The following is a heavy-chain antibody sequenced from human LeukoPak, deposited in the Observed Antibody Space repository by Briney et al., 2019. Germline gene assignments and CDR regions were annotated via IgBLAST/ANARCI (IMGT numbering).Heavy chain of an antibody. CDR1: GFTFSGYA. D-gene: IGHD3-10*01. CDR2: ISGSGSST. V-gene: IGHV3-23*01. CDR3: AKPRSSGSYGGDLFNY. Sequence: PGGSLRLSCAASGFTFSGYAMSWVRQAPGKGLEWVSAISGSGSSTYYADSVKGRFTISRDNSKNTLYLQMNSLRAEDTAEYYCAKPRSSGSYGGDLFNYWGQGTLVTVSS. J-gene: IGHJ4*02.